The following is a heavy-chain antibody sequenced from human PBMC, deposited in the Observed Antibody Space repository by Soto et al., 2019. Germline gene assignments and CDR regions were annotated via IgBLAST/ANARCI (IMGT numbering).Heavy chain of an antibody. CDR3: ARVVYGGNSSWFDP. CDR1: GGSISSGGYS. Sequence: QLQLQESGSGLVKPSQTLSLTCAVSGGSISSGGYSWSWIRQPPGKRLEWIGYIYHSGSTYYNPSLKSRVTISVDRSKNQFSLKLSSVTAADTAVYYCARVVYGGNSSWFDPWGQGTLVTVSS. J-gene: IGHJ5*02. D-gene: IGHD2-21*02. CDR2: IYHSGST. V-gene: IGHV4-30-2*01.